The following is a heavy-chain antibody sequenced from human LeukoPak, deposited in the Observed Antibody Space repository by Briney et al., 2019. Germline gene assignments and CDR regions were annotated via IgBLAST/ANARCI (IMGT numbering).Heavy chain of an antibody. D-gene: IGHD2/OR15-2a*01. V-gene: IGHV3-23*01. CDR1: GFTFSSYA. CDR3: ARERGSFDY. J-gene: IGHJ4*02. CDR2: INGSGGST. Sequence: GGSLRLSCAASGFTFSSYAMSWVRQAPGKGLECVSTINGSGGSTYYADSVKGRFTISRDNSKNTLYLQMNSLRAEDTAVYYCARERGSFDYWGQGTLVTISS.